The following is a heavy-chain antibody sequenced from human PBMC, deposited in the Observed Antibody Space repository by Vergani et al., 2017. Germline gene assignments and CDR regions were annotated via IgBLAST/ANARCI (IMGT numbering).Heavy chain of an antibody. Sequence: QVQLVQSGAEVKKPGASVKVSCKASGYTFTSYAMHWVRQAPGQRLEWMGWINAGNGNTKYSQKFQGRVTITRDTSASTAYMELSSLRSEDTAVYYWARVGDFWSGCFFDYWGQGTLVTVSS. J-gene: IGHJ4*02. CDR2: INAGNGNT. D-gene: IGHD3-3*01. CDR1: GYTFTSYA. V-gene: IGHV1-3*01. CDR3: ARVGDFWSGCFFDY.